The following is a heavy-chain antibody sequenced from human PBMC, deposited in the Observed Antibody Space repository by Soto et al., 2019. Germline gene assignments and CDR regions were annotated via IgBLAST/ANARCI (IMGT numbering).Heavy chain of an antibody. CDR2: IEYSGST. CDR1: GGSISSGGYY. Sequence: QVQLQESGPGLVKPSQTLSLTCTGAGGSISSGGYYGSWIRQHPGKGLEWSGYIEYSGSTYYNPSLKSRVTISVDTSKNQFSLKLSSVPAAVTAVYYCAGTGPHAYGDRFFYWYFDLWGRGTLVTVSS. J-gene: IGHJ2*01. D-gene: IGHD4-17*01. V-gene: IGHV4-31*03. CDR3: AGTGPHAYGDRFFYWYFDL.